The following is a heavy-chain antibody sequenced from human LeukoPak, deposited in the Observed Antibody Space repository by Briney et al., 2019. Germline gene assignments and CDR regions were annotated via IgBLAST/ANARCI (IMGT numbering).Heavy chain of an antibody. J-gene: IGHJ5*02. D-gene: IGHD3-10*01. CDR3: ASVVVRGVIYIWFAP. CDR2: IDPSGGTT. Sequence: ASVNVSCKASGYTFTSYYMHWVRQAPGQGLEWMGIIDPSGGTTSYAQKFQGRVTMTRHNSTSTVYMELSSLTSEDTAVYYCASVVVRGVIYIWFAPWGEGTLVTVSS. CDR1: GYTFTSYY. V-gene: IGHV1-46*01.